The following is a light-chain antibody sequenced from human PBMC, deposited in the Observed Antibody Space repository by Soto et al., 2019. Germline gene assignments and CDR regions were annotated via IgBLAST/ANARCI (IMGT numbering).Light chain of an antibody. J-gene: IGKJ1*01. CDR3: HQYGSAPWT. Sequence: VGVTQSPGTLSLSRGERATRPXRAGHSGSSSYVAWSQQQPGXPPRLXXDGXSSMATGSPDRLSGSGSATDFTLPISRLEPEDFAVYFFHQYGSAPWTFGQGTKVDIK. V-gene: IGKV3-20*01. CDR2: GXS. CDR1: HSGSSSY.